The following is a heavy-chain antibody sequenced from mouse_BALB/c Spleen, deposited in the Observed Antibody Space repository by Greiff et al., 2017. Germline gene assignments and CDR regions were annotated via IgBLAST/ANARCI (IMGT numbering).Heavy chain of an antibody. V-gene: IGHV5-6-3*01. D-gene: IGHD1-1*01. Sequence: EVQLVESGGGLVQPGGSLKLSCAASGFTFSSYGMSWVRQTPDKRLELVATINSNGGSTYYPDSVKGRFTISRDNAKNTLYLQMSSLKSEDTAMYYCARGTTVDAWFAYWGQGTLVTVSA. CDR3: ARGTTVDAWFAY. CDR2: INSNGGST. CDR1: GFTFSSYG. J-gene: IGHJ3*01.